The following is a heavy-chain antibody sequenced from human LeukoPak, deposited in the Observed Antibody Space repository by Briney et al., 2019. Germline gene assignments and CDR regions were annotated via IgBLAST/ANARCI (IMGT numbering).Heavy chain of an antibody. CDR2: INPSGGGT. D-gene: IGHD4-17*01. Sequence: ASVKVSCKASGYRFTSYNMHWVRQAPGHGLEWMGRINPSGGGTTYAQKFQGRVTMTRDTSTSTVYMELSSLRSEDTAVYYCARVVDGDYSYYFDYWGQGTLVTVSS. CDR1: GYRFTSYN. V-gene: IGHV1-46*01. J-gene: IGHJ4*02. CDR3: ARVVDGDYSYYFDY.